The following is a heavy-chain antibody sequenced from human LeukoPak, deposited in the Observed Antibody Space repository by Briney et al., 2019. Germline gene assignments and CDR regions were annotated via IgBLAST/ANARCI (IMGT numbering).Heavy chain of an antibody. CDR2: IYYSGST. Sequence: PSETLSLTCTVSGGSISSSSYYWGWIRQPPGKGLEWVGSIYYSGSTYYNPSLKSRVTISVDTSKNQFSLKLSSVTAADTAVYYCAKGGWLQKPPPDYWGQGTLVTVSS. D-gene: IGHD5-24*01. CDR1: GGSISSSSYY. J-gene: IGHJ4*02. V-gene: IGHV4-39*01. CDR3: AKGGWLQKPPPDY.